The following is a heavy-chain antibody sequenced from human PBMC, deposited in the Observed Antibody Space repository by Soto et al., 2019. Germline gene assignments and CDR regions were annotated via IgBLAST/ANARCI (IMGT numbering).Heavy chain of an antibody. Sequence: PSETLSLTCTVSGGSITTPYWNWSWIRKPPGKGLEWIGFTYFRGSTNYNPSVRSRVTISLDASKNQLSLKLRSVTAADTAVYYCAAPPRYWGQGTLVTVSS. D-gene: IGHD6-6*01. CDR1: GGSITTPY. CDR2: TYFRGST. J-gene: IGHJ4*02. CDR3: AAPPRY. V-gene: IGHV4-59*08.